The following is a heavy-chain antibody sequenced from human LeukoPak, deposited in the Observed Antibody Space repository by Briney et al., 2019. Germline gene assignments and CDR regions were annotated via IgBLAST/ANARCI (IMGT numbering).Heavy chain of an antibody. Sequence: GGSLRLSCAPSGFTFSSYRMSCVPHAPGKGQEWVANIKQDGREKYYVDSVKGRFTISRDNAKNSLYLQMNSLRAEDTAVYYCARDQVLRRQWLVGGYYYYGMDVWGQGTTLTVSS. CDR3: ARDQVLRRQWLVGGYYYYGMDV. CDR1: GFTFSSYR. D-gene: IGHD6-19*01. J-gene: IGHJ6*02. V-gene: IGHV3-7*01. CDR2: IKQDGREK.